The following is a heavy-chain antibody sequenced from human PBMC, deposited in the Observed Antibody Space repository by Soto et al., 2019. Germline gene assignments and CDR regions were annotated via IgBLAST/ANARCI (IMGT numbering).Heavy chain of an antibody. D-gene: IGHD2-2*01. V-gene: IGHV1-69*01. CDR3: AREGCSSTSCMAYYGMDV. CDR2: IIPIFGTA. CDR1: GGTFSSYA. J-gene: IGHJ6*02. Sequence: QVQLVQSGAEVKKPGSSVKVSCKASGGTFSSYAISWVRQAPGQGLEWMGGIIPIFGTANYAQKFQGRVTITADESTSTADMELSSLRSEDTAVYYCAREGCSSTSCMAYYGMDVWGQGTTVTVSS.